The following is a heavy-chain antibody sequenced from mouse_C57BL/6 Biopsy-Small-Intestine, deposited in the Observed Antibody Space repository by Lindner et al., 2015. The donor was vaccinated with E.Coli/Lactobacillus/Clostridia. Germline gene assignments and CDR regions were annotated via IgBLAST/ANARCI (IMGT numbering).Heavy chain of an antibody. CDR3: TRRSLDGYFFDY. V-gene: IGHV5-17*01. CDR1: GFTFSDYG. CDR2: ISSGSSTI. D-gene: IGHD2-3*01. J-gene: IGHJ2*01. Sequence: VQLQESGGDLVRPGGSLKISCAASGFTFSDYGMLWVRQAPEKGLEWVAYISSGSSTIYYADTVKGRFTISRDNAKNTLFLQMTSLRSEDTAMYYCTRRSLDGYFFDYWGQGTTLTVSS.